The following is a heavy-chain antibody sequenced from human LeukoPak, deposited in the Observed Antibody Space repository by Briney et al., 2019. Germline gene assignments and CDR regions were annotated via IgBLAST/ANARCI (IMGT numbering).Heavy chain of an antibody. CDR3: AREVYDDDGASGGFDP. CDR2: IHYTGST. CDR1: GDSISRSGYSISSTTYY. V-gene: IGHV4-39*07. J-gene: IGHJ5*02. D-gene: IGHD3-16*01. Sequence: SETLSLTCSVSGDSISRSGYSISSTTYYWGWIRQPPGKGLEWIGSIHYTGSTYYNRSLKSRVTISVDTSKNQFSLRLSSVTAADTAVYHCAREVYDDDGASGGFDPWGQGTLVIVSS.